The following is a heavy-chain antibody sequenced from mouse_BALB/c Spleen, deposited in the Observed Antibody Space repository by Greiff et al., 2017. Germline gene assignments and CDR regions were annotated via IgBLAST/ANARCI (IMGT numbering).Heavy chain of an antibody. CDR2: IRSKSNNYAT. J-gene: IGHJ4*01. CDR3: VRRKYGNYGAMDY. Sequence: GGGLVQPKGSLKLSCAASGFTFNTYAMNWVRQAPGKGLEWVARIRSKSNNYATYYADSVKDRFTISRDDSQSMLYLQMNNLKTEDTAMYYCVRRKYGNYGAMDYWGQGTSVTVSS. CDR1: GFTFNTYA. V-gene: IGHV10-1*02. D-gene: IGHD2-10*02.